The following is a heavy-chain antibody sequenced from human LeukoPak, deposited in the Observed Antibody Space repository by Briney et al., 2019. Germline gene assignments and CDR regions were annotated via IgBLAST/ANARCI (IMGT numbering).Heavy chain of an antibody. CDR1: GYTFTSYD. CDR2: MNPNSGNT. D-gene: IGHD3-3*01. V-gene: IGHV1-8*01. J-gene: IGHJ5*02. CDR3: ARALRITIFGVVIGAWFDP. Sequence: ASVKVSCKASGYTFTSYDINWVRQATGQGLEWMGWMNPNSGNTGYAQKFQGRVTMTRNTSISTAYMELSSLRSEDTAVYYCARALRITIFGVVIGAWFDPWGQGTLVTVSP.